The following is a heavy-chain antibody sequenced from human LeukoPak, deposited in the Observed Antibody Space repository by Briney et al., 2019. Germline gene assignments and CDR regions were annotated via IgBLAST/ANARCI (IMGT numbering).Heavy chain of an antibody. CDR2: INHSGST. D-gene: IGHD6-13*01. CDR3: ARSGYSSSWYGEYYFDY. J-gene: IGHJ4*02. CDR1: GGSFSGYY. V-gene: IGHV4-34*01. Sequence: SETLSLTCAVYGGSFSGYYWSWIRQPPGKGLEWIGEINHSGSTNYNPSLKSRVTISVDTSKNQFSLKLSSVTAADTAVYYCARSGYSSSWYGEYYFDYWGQGTLVTVSS.